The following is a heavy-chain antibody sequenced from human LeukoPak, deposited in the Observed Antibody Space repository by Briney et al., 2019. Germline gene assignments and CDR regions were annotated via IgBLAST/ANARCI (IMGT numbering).Heavy chain of an antibody. CDR1: GLTFGGYW. CDR3: ASGFLQWLY. CDR2: INPDGSIK. J-gene: IGHJ4*02. V-gene: IGHV3-7*01. Sequence: PGGSLRLSCAASGLTFGGYWMSWVRQAPGRGLEWAANINPDGSIKYYVDSMKGRFTISRDYAKNSLYLQMNSLRAEDTAVYYCASGFLQWLYWGQGTLVTVSS. D-gene: IGHD3-3*01.